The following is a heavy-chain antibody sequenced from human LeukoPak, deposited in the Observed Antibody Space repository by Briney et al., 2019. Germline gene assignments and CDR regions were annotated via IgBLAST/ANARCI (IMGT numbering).Heavy chain of an antibody. Sequence: PGGSLRLSCAASGFTFSSYSMNWVRQAPGKGLEWVSSISSSSSYIYYADSVKGRFTISRDNAKNSLYLQMNSLRAEDTAVYYCARDGVVVVAASYYYGMDVWGQGTTVTVSS. CDR2: ISSSSSYI. V-gene: IGHV3-21*01. D-gene: IGHD2-15*01. CDR3: ARDGVVVVAASYYYGMDV. CDR1: GFTFSSYS. J-gene: IGHJ6*02.